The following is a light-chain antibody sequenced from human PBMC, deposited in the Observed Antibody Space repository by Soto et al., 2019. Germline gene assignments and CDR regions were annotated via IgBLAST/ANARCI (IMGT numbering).Light chain of an antibody. J-gene: IGLJ3*02. CDR2: DVS. Sequence: QSALTQPASVSGSPGQSITISCTGTSSDGGSYNFVSWYQQHPGKAPKLIIYDVSNRPSGLSDRFSGTKSGNTASLTISGLQAEDEADYYCSSYTSSSTEVFGGGTKLTVL. V-gene: IGLV2-14*03. CDR3: SSYTSSSTEV. CDR1: SSDGGSYNF.